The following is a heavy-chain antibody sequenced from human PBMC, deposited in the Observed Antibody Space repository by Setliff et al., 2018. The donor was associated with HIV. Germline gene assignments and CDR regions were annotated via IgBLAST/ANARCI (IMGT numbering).Heavy chain of an antibody. CDR1: GYTFTSYD. V-gene: IGHV1-69*13. CDR3: ARGWGAERWLQLDPRYFDL. CDR2: INPLLGTT. J-gene: IGHJ2*01. D-gene: IGHD5-12*01. Sequence: GASVKVSCKTSGYTFTSYDINWVRQATGQGLEWVGGINPLLGTTNFAKKFQGRVTMTADEFPFMVYMELSSLRSEDTAVYYCARGWGAERWLQLDPRYFDLWGRGTLVTVSS.